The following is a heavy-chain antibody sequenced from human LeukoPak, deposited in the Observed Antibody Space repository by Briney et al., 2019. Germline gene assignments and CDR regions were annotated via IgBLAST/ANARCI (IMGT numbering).Heavy chain of an antibody. CDR3: ARDIYSSSWTAPYY. CDR2: ISDSGRT. D-gene: IGHD6-13*01. Sequence: SETLSLTCTVSGGSISSYYWSWIRQPPGKGLEWIGYISDSGRTKINSSLKSRVIISVDTSNNQFSLNLSSVTAADTAVYYCARDIYSSSWTAPYYWGQGTLVTVSS. CDR1: GGSISSYY. V-gene: IGHV4-59*01. J-gene: IGHJ4*02.